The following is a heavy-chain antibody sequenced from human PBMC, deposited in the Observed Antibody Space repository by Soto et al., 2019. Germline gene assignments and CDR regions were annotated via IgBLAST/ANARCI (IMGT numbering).Heavy chain of an antibody. Sequence: ASVKVSCKASGYTFTSYGISWVRQAPGQVLDWMGWISAYNGNTNYAQKLQGRVTMTTDTSTSTAYMELRILRSDDTAVYYCARASYCSGGSCYYFDYWGQGTLVTVSS. CDR2: ISAYNGNT. J-gene: IGHJ4*02. V-gene: IGHV1-18*01. D-gene: IGHD2-15*01. CDR1: GYTFTSYG. CDR3: ARASYCSGGSCYYFDY.